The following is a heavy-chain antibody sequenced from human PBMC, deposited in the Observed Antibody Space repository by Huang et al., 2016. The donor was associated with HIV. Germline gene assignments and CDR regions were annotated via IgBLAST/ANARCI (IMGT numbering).Heavy chain of an antibody. V-gene: IGHV1-18*04. Sequence: QVHLVQSRGELKKPGASVRVACTTSGYPFNNYGIGWVRQAPGQGIEWMRWIRAYSGNQNNAQKFQCGLNLTKDTSTRTVSMDLRSLRSDDTAVYYCATDTRAYYYGSGTNGMDVWGQGTTVIVSS. CDR3: ATDTRAYYYGSGTNGMDV. D-gene: IGHD3-10*01. J-gene: IGHJ6*02. CDR1: GYPFNNYG. CDR2: IRAYSGNQ.